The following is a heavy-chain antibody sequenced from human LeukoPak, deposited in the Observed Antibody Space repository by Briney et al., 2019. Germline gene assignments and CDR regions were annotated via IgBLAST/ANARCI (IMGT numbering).Heavy chain of an antibody. CDR2: IRYDGSNK. V-gene: IGHV3-30*02. CDR1: GFTFSSYG. Sequence: GGSLRLSXAASGFTFSSYGMHWVRQAPGKGVEWVAFIRYDGSNKYYADSVKGRFTISRDNSKNTLYLQMNSLRAEDTAVYYCARVLMVYAQYYYYYMDVWGKGTTVTVSS. CDR3: ARVLMVYAQYYYYYMDV. J-gene: IGHJ6*03. D-gene: IGHD2-8*01.